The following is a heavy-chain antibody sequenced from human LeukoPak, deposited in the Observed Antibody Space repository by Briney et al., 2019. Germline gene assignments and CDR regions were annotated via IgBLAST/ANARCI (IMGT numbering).Heavy chain of an antibody. V-gene: IGHV1-2*02. CDR3: ARGPITGTAFDY. D-gene: IGHD1-20*01. Sequence: ASVKVSCKASGYTFISYAMNWVRQAPGQGLEWMGWINPNSGGTNYAQKFQGRVTMTRDTSISTAYMELSRLRSDDTAVYYCARGPITGTAFDYWGQGTLVTVSS. CDR1: GYTFISYA. CDR2: INPNSGGT. J-gene: IGHJ4*02.